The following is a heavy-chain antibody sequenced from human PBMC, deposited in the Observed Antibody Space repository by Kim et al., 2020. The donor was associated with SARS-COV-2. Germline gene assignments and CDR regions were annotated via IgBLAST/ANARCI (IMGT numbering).Heavy chain of an antibody. Sequence: DSVKGRFTISRDNANNSLYLQMNSLRAEDTAVYYCAREGRYCSGGSCNSDYWGQGTLVTVSS. V-gene: IGHV3-11*06. J-gene: IGHJ4*02. CDR3: AREGRYCSGGSCNSDY. D-gene: IGHD2-15*01.